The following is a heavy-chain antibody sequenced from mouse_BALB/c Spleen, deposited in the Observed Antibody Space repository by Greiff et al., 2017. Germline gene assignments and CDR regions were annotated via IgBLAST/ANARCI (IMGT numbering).Heavy chain of an antibody. V-gene: IGHV5-12-2*01. J-gene: IGHJ3*01. Sequence: EVHLVESGGGLVQPGGSLKLSCAASGFTFSSYTMSWVRQTPEKRLEWVAYISNGGGSTYYPDTVKGRFTISRDNAKNTLYLQMSSLKSEDTAMYYCARRGGNYGFAYWGQGTLVTVSA. D-gene: IGHD2-1*01. CDR1: GFTFSSYT. CDR2: ISNGGGST. CDR3: ARRGGNYGFAY.